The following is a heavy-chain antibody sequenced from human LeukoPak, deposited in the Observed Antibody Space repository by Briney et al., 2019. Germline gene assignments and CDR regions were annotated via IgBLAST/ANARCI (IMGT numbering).Heavy chain of an antibody. D-gene: IGHD6-13*01. CDR1: GGSFSGYY. Sequence: SETLSLTCAVYGGSFSGYYWSWIRQPPGKGLEWIGEINHSGSTNYNPSLKSRVTISVDTSKNQFSLKLSSVTAADTAVYYCARHRGIAAAGTLRYYYYYMDVWGKGTTVTISS. CDR2: INHSGST. V-gene: IGHV4-34*01. CDR3: ARHRGIAAAGTLRYYYYYMDV. J-gene: IGHJ6*03.